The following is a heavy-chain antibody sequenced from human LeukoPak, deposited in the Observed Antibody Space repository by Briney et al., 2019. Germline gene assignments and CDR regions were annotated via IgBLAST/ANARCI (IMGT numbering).Heavy chain of an antibody. Sequence: GESLKISCKGSGYGFTSYWIGWVRQMPGKGLEWMGIIYPGDSDTRYSPSFQGQVTISDDKSISTAYLQWSSLKASDTAMYYCASSLGIYDSSGYRVSDYWGQGTLVTVSS. D-gene: IGHD3-22*01. V-gene: IGHV5-51*01. CDR2: IYPGDSDT. J-gene: IGHJ4*02. CDR1: GYGFTSYW. CDR3: ASSLGIYDSSGYRVSDY.